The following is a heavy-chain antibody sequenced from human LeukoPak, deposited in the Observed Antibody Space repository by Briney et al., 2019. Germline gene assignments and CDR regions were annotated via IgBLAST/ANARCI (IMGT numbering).Heavy chain of an antibody. V-gene: IGHV4-59*12. J-gene: IGHJ6*03. Sequence: SETLSLTCNVSGGSISGFYWNWIRQPPGKGLEWIGFIYYSGTTNYNPSLKSRVTMSVDTSKNQFSLKLSSVTAADTALYYCAKDTPSGYYYGSGRLRIYYYYMDVWGKGTTVTISS. CDR1: GGSISGFY. CDR2: IYYSGTT. CDR3: AKDTPSGYYYGSGRLRIYYYYMDV. D-gene: IGHD3-10*01.